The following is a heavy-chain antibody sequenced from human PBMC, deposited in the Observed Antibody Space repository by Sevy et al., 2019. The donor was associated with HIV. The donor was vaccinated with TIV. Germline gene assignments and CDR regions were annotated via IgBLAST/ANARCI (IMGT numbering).Heavy chain of an antibody. CDR3: ARDLPPSATTVAHFDY. CDR2: ITNSGSTI. J-gene: IGHJ4*02. Sequence: GGSLRLSCTASGFILSNYEMNWVRQAPGKGLEWVSYITNSGSTIYYSDSVRGRFTVSRDNAKNSLYLQMNSLRAEDTAVYYCARDLPPSATTVAHFDYWGRGTLVTVSS. D-gene: IGHD4-17*01. CDR1: GFILSNYE. V-gene: IGHV3-48*03.